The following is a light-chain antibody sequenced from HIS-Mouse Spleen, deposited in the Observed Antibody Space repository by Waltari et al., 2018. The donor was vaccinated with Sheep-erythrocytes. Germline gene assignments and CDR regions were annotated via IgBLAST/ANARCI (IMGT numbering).Light chain of an antibody. CDR1: QIVLYSSNNKNY. J-gene: IGKJ3*01. CDR2: WAS. Sequence: DIVMTQSPDSLAVSLGERATINCQSSQIVLYSSNNKNYLACYQQKPGQPPKLLIYWASTRESGVPDRFSGSGSGTDFTLTISSLQAEDVAVYYCQQLNSYPFTFGPGTKVDIK. V-gene: IGKV4-1*01. CDR3: QQLNSYPFT.